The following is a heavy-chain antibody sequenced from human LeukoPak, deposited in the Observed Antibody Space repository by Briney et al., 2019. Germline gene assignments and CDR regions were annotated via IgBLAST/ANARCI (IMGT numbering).Heavy chain of an antibody. D-gene: IGHD4-11*01. CDR2: TTGNGGST. J-gene: IGHJ6*03. Sequence: PGESLRLSCAASGFTFSSHAMHWIRHAPGKGLEYVSSTTGNGGSTYYASSVKGRFTISRDNSTNTLYLQMVSLRAEDMAVSYCLTDDYSKYPLGNYMDVWGKGTTVTVSS. CDR1: GFTFSSHA. V-gene: IGHV3-64*01. CDR3: LTDDYSKYPLGNYMDV.